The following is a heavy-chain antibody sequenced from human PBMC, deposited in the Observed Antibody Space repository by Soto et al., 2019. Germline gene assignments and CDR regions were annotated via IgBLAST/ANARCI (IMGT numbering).Heavy chain of an antibody. Sequence: SETLSLTCTVSGGSIISGYYWSLIRQPPGKGLEWIGEINHSGSTNYNPSLKSRVTISVDTSKNQFSLKLSSVTAADTAFYYCARGGTEQLVRRAWFDPWGQGTLVTVSS. CDR1: GGSIISGYY. D-gene: IGHD6-6*01. CDR3: ARGGTEQLVRRAWFDP. CDR2: INHSGST. V-gene: IGHV4-34*01. J-gene: IGHJ5*02.